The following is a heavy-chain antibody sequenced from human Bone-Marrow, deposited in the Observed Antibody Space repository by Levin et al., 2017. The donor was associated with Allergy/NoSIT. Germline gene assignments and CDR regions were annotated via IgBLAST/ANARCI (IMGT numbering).Heavy chain of an antibody. J-gene: IGHJ1*01. CDR1: EGTFGSST. CDR2: IIPILNIA. Sequence: ASVKVSCKASEGTFGSSTITWVRQAPGQGLEWMGRIIPILNIANSAQKLQGRVTITADKSTNTAYLELTSLTFEDTAVYYCARDSDSYASGSPYWGQGTLVTVSS. CDR3: ARDSDSYASGSPY. D-gene: IGHD3-10*01. V-gene: IGHV1-69*04.